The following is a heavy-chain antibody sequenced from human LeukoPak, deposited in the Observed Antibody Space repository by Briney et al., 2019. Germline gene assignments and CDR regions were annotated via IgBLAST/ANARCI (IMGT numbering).Heavy chain of an antibody. CDR2: INSDGSST. Sequence: GGSLRLSCAASGFTFSSHWMHWVRQAPGKGLVWVSRINSDGSSTSYADSVKGRFTISRDNAKNTLYLQMNSLRAEDTAVYYCARDRGYSSSWREYNWFDPWGQGTLVTVSS. D-gene: IGHD6-13*01. J-gene: IGHJ5*02. CDR3: ARDRGYSSSWREYNWFDP. V-gene: IGHV3-74*01. CDR1: GFTFSSHW.